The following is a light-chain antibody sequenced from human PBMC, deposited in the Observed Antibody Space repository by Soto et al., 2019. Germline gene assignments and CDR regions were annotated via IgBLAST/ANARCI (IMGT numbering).Light chain of an antibody. CDR2: DVS. V-gene: IGLV2-14*01. CDR1: SSDVGGYNY. Sequence: LTQPASVSGSPGQSITISCTGTSSDVGGYNYVSWYQQHPGKAPKLMIYDVSNRPSGVSNRFSGSKSGNTASLTISGLQAEDEADYYSSSYTSSSTLYVFGTGTKVTVL. J-gene: IGLJ1*01. CDR3: SSYTSSSTLYV.